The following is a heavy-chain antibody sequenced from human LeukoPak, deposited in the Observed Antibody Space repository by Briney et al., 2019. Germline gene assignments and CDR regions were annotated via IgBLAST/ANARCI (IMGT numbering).Heavy chain of an antibody. CDR3: TRHPTVLGGDSSSWYNPDYYYYYMDV. Sequence: PGGSLRLSCAASGFTFSNAWMSWVRQAPGKGLEWVGRIKSKTDGGTTDYAAPVKGRFTISRDDSKNTLYLQMNSLKTEDTAVYYCTRHPTVLGGDSSSWYNPDYYYYYMDVWGKGTTVTVSS. D-gene: IGHD6-13*01. V-gene: IGHV3-15*01. CDR1: GFTFSNAW. J-gene: IGHJ6*03. CDR2: IKSKTDGGTT.